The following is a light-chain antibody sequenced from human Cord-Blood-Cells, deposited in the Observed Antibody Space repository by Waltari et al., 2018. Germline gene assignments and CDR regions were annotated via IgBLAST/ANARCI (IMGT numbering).Light chain of an antibody. J-gene: IGLJ3*02. CDR3: SSYTSSSTWV. V-gene: IGLV2-14*01. CDR2: DVS. Sequence: QSALTQPASVSGSPGQSITISCTGTSSDVGGYNYVSWYQQHPGKAPKLMIYDVSKRPSGVAHRFSVSKSGNTASLTISGLQAEDEADYYCSSYTSSSTWVFGGGTKLTVL. CDR1: SSDVGGYNY.